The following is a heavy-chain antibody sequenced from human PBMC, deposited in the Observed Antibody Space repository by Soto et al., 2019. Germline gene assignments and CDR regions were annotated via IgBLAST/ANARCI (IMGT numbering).Heavy chain of an antibody. J-gene: IGHJ4*02. D-gene: IGHD3-3*01. V-gene: IGHV2-5*01. CDR2: IYWNDDK. CDR3: AHRSDFGVVIITSHFDY. CDR1: GFSLSTSGVG. Sequence: SGPTLVKPTQTLTLTCTFSGFSLSTSGVGVGWIRQPPGKALEWLALIYWNDDKRYSPSLKSRLTITKATSKNQVVLTMTNMDPVDTATYYCAHRSDFGVVIITSHFDYWGQGTLVTVSS.